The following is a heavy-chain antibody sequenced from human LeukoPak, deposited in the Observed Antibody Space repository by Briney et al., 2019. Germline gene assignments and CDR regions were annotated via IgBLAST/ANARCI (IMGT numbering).Heavy chain of an antibody. D-gene: IGHD1-26*01. CDR1: GFTFSSYG. Sequence: GRSLRLSCAASGFTFSSYGMHWVRQAPGKGLEWVAVIWYDGSNKYYADSVKGRFTISRDNSKNTLYLQMNSLRAEDTAVYYCAKAGSYGSSPFDYWGQGTLVTVSS. CDR2: IWYDGSNK. V-gene: IGHV3-33*06. CDR3: AKAGSYGSSPFDY. J-gene: IGHJ4*02.